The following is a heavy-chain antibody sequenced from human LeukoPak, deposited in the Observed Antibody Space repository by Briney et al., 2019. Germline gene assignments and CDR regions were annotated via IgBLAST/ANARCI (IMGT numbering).Heavy chain of an antibody. D-gene: IGHD2-2*01. CDR1: GFTFSTYG. J-gene: IGHJ4*02. V-gene: IGHV3-33*01. CDR2: IWYDGSNK. CDR3: ARDQGCSSTNCYSLFFHY. Sequence: GRSLRLSCAASGFTFSTYGMHWVRQAPGKGLEWVALIWYDGSNKYYADSVKGRFTISRDNSKNTLYLQMNSLRAEDTAVYYCARDQGCSSTNCYSLFFHYWGQGTLDTVSS.